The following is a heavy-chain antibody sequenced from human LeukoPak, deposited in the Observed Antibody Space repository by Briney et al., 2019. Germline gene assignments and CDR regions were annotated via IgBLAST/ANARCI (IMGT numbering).Heavy chain of an antibody. CDR3: ARDFYGSGSRPFDY. CDR1: GGSINYYY. V-gene: IGHV4-59*01. Sequence: SETLSLTCAVSGGSINYYYWSWIRQPPGKGLEWIGYIYYSGSTNYNPSLKSRVTISVDTSKNQFSLKLSSLTAADSAVYYCARDFYGSGSRPFDYWGQGTLVTVSS. J-gene: IGHJ4*02. CDR2: IYYSGST. D-gene: IGHD3-10*01.